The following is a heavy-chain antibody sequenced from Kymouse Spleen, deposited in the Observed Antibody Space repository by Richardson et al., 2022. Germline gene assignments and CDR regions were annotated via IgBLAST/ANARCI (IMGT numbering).Heavy chain of an antibody. CDR2: ISYDGSNK. CDR3: AKDGIAVAGYFDY. J-gene: IGHJ4*02. V-gene: IGHV3-30*18. CDR1: GFTFSSYG. D-gene: IGHD6-19*01. Sequence: QVQLVESGGGVVQPGRSLRLSCAASGFTFSSYGMHWVRQAPGKGLEWVAVISYDGSNKYYADSVKGRFTISRDNSKNTLYLQMNSLRAEDTAVYYCAKDGIAVAGYFDYWGQGTLVTVSS.